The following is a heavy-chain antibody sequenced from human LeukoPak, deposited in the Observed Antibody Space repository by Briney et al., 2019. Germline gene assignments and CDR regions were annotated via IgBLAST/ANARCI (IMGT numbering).Heavy chain of an antibody. J-gene: IGHJ6*02. Sequence: ASVKDSCKASGYTFTSYGISWVRQAPGQGLEWMGWISAYNGNTNYAKKLQGRVTMTTDTSTSTAYMELRSLRSDDTAVYYCARYYSGWYNYYYYGMDVWGQGTTVTVSS. CDR3: ARYYSGWYNYYYYGMDV. V-gene: IGHV1-18*01. CDR1: GYTFTSYG. CDR2: ISAYNGNT. D-gene: IGHD6-19*01.